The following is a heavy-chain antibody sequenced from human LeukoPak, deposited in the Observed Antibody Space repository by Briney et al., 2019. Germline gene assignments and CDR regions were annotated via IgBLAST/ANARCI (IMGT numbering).Heavy chain of an antibody. Sequence: SVKVSCKASGGTFSSYAISWVRQAPGQGMEGMGRISPIFGTGKYAQKFQGRVTITTDQSTSTAYMELSSLRSEYTAVYYCASGMYSTSSYYYDSSRYQGLYYFDYWGQGTLVTVSS. CDR1: GGTFSSYA. CDR2: ISPIFGTG. V-gene: IGHV1-69*05. CDR3: ASGMYSTSSYYYDSSRYQGLYYFDY. D-gene: IGHD3-22*01. J-gene: IGHJ4*02.